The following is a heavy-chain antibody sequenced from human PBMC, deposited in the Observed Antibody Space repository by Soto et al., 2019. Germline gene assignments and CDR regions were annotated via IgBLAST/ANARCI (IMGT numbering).Heavy chain of an antibody. D-gene: IGHD2-21*01. CDR1: GDSVSSGSHH. Sequence: QVQVQESSPGLVRPSETLSLTCTVAGDSVSSGSHHWNWIRQAPGKGLEWIGSIYFTGRTNHNPSLKSRVTISVDTSKNHLSLNLTSVTAADTAVYYCARDLVAIGGRVYAFDLWGQGTMVTVSS. CDR2: IYFTGRT. J-gene: IGHJ3*01. CDR3: ARDLVAIGGRVYAFDL. V-gene: IGHV4-61*03.